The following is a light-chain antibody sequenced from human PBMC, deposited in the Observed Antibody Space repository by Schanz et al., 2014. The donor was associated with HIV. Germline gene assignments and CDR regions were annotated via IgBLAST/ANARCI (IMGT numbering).Light chain of an antibody. CDR2: GAS. J-gene: IGKJ3*01. CDR1: QSVSSN. V-gene: IGKV3-15*01. CDR3: HHYGGS. Sequence: EIVMTQSPATLSVSPGERATLSCRASQSVSSNLAWYQQKPGQAPRLLIYGASTRATGIPASFSGSGSGADFPLTISSLQSEDFAVYYCHHYGGSFGPGTTVDYK.